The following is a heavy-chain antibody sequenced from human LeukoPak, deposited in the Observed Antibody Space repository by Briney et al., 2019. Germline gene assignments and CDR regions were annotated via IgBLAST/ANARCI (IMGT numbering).Heavy chain of an antibody. D-gene: IGHD6-19*01. Sequence: GASVKVSCKASGYTFRNFGITWVRQAPGQGLEWMGWSSAYNGDTDYAQRFQGRVTMTTDISTSTAYMELRSLRSDDTAVYYCAREVVAGQGQRRVTPQADYWGQGSLVTVSS. CDR1: GYTFRNFG. V-gene: IGHV1-18*01. CDR2: SSAYNGDT. CDR3: AREVVAGQGQRRVTPQADY. J-gene: IGHJ4*02.